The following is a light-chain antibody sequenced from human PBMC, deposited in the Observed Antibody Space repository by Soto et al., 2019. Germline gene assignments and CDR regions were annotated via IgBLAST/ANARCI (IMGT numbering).Light chain of an antibody. CDR2: DND. CDR1: STSFVNDY. J-gene: IGLJ1*01. Sequence: QSVLTQPPSVSAAPGQTVTISCSGSSTSFVNDYVSWYQQFPGTAPKLLIYDNDKRPSGVPARFSGSKSGNTASLTISGLQADDETDYYYCSFAGTHSHVFGTGTKLTVL. CDR3: CSFAGTHSHV. V-gene: IGLV1-51*01.